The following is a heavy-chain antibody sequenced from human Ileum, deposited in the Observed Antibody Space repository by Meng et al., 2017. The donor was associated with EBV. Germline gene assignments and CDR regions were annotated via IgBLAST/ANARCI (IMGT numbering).Heavy chain of an antibody. D-gene: IGHD6-19*01. J-gene: IGHJ5*02. CDR1: GGSLSGYY. V-gene: IGHV4-59*07. CDR2: IYYSGNA. Sequence: QVQVEASARGLGKPSHTLSLTCTVSGGSLSGYYWSWIRQPPGKGLECIGYIYYSGNANYNPSLKSRLRLSVDTSKNQFSLNLDSVTAADTAVYYCARTRGSAGAGADPWGQGTLVTVSS. CDR3: ARTRGSAGAGADP.